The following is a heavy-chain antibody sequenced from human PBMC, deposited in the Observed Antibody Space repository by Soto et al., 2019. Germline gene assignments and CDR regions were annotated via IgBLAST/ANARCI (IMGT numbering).Heavy chain of an antibody. Sequence: EVQLVESGGGLVQPGGSLRLSCAASGFTFSNYWMSWVRQAPGKGLEWVANIKQDGSGKYYVDSVKGRFTISRDNAKNSLYLQMNSLRAEDTAVYYCARGGTAGYYFDSWGQGTLVTVSS. CDR3: ARGGTAGYYFDS. D-gene: IGHD5-12*01. CDR2: IKQDGSGK. V-gene: IGHV3-7*03. J-gene: IGHJ4*02. CDR1: GFTFSNYW.